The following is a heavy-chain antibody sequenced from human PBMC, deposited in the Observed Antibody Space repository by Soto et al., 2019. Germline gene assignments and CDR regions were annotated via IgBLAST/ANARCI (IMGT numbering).Heavy chain of an antibody. CDR2: IYYSGSS. D-gene: IGHD4-17*01. V-gene: IGHV4-59*01. CDR3: ARIDHGHYNWFDP. Sequence: QVQLQESGPGLVKPSETLSLTCTVSGGSISSYYWSWIRQPPGKGLEWVGYIYYSGSSNYNPSLKSRVPIPVDTSKNQFSLKLSSVTAADTAVYYCARIDHGHYNWFDPWGQGTLVTVSS. J-gene: IGHJ5*02. CDR1: GGSISSYY.